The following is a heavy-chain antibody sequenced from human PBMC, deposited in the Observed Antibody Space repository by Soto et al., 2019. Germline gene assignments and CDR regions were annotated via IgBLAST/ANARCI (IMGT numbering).Heavy chain of an antibody. CDR3: TTDSADTAMARAPGPYYYYYYGMDV. V-gene: IGHV3-15*07. Sequence: GGSLRLSCAASGFTFSNAWMNWVRQAPGKGLEWVGRIKSKTDGGTTDYAAPVKGRFTISRDDSKNTLYLQMNSLKTEDTAVYYCTTDSADTAMARAPGPYYYYYYGMDVWGQGSTVTVSS. CDR1: GFTFSNAW. D-gene: IGHD5-18*01. CDR2: IKSKTDGGTT. J-gene: IGHJ6*02.